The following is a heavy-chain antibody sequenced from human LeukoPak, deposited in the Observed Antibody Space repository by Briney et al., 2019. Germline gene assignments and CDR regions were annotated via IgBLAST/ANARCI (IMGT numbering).Heavy chain of an antibody. Sequence: GGSLRLSCAASGFTFSNYWMAWVRQAPGKGLEWVSSISSSSSYIYYADSVKGRFTISRDNAKNSLYLQMNSLRAEDTAVYYCARGYRYSGSYYYWGQGTLVTVSS. CDR2: ISSSSSYI. J-gene: IGHJ4*02. CDR1: GFTFSNYW. D-gene: IGHD1-26*01. CDR3: ARGYRYSGSYYY. V-gene: IGHV3-21*01.